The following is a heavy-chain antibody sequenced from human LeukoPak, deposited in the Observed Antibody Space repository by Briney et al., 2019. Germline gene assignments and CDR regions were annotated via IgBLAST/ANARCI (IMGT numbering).Heavy chain of an antibody. CDR1: GGTFSSYA. CDR2: IIPIFGTA. J-gene: IGHJ1*01. D-gene: IGHD6-19*01. CDR3: ASPGYSSGWSRAEYFQH. Sequence: ASVKVSCKASGGTFSSYAISWVRQAPGQGLEWMGGIIPIFGTANYAQKFQGRVTITADESTSTAYMELSSLRSDDTAVYYCASPGYSSGWSRAEYFQHWGQGTLVTVSS. V-gene: IGHV1-69*13.